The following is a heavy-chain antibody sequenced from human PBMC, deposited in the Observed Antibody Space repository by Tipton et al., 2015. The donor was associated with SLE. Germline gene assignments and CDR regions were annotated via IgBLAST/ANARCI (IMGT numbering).Heavy chain of an antibody. D-gene: IGHD4-23*01. CDR1: GFTFSSYS. J-gene: IGHJ2*01. CDR2: ISSSSSYI. V-gene: IGHV3-21*01. Sequence: SLRLSCAASGFTFSSYSMNWVRQAPGKGLEWVSSISSSSSYIYYADSVKGRFTISRDNAKNSLYLQMNSLRAEDTAVYYCARDQVTRYWYFDHWGRGTLVTVSS. CDR3: ARDQVTRYWYFDH.